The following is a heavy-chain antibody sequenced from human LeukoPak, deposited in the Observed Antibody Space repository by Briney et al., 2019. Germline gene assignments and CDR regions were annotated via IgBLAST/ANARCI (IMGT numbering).Heavy chain of an antibody. J-gene: IGHJ4*02. CDR1: GGSISSSSYY. CDR3: ARGSGSSFDY. D-gene: IGHD2-15*01. Sequence: PSETLSLTCTVSGGSISSSSYYWSWIRQPPGKGLEWIGEINHSGSTNYNPSLKSRVTIPVDTSKNQFSLKLSSVTAADTAVYYCARGSGSSFDYWGQGTLVTVSS. CDR2: INHSGST. V-gene: IGHV4-39*07.